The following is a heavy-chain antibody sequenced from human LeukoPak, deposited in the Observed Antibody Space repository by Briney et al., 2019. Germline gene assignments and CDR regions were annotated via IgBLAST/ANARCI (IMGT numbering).Heavy chain of an antibody. CDR1: GFTFSSYA. CDR3: AKDGIRFIAAAGDLFDY. D-gene: IGHD6-13*01. V-gene: IGHV3-23*01. J-gene: IGHJ4*02. Sequence: GGSLRLSCAASGFTFSSYAMSWVRQAPGKGLEWVSAISGSGGSTYHADSVKGRFTISRDNSKNTLYLQMNSLRAEDTAVYYCAKDGIRFIAAAGDLFDYWGQGTLVTVSS. CDR2: ISGSGGST.